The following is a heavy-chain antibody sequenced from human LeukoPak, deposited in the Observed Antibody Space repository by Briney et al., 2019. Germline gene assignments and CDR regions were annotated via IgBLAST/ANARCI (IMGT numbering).Heavy chain of an antibody. V-gene: IGHV4-34*01. Sequence: SETLSLTCAVYGGSFSGHYWSWIRQPPGKGLEWIGEINHSGSTNYNPSLKSRVTISVDTSKNQFSLKLSSVTAADTAVYYCARGRRAAAGQERKNFDYWGQGTLVTVSS. CDR3: ARGRRAAAGQERKNFDY. J-gene: IGHJ4*02. D-gene: IGHD6-13*01. CDR2: INHSGST. CDR1: GGSFSGHY.